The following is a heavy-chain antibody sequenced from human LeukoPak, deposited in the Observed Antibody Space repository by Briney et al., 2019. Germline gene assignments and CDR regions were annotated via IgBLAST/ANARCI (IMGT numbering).Heavy chain of an antibody. D-gene: IGHD2-2*01. Sequence: GGSLRLSCAASGLTFSSYAMSWVRQAPGKGLEWVANIKQDGSEKYYVDSVKGRFTISRDNAKNSLYLQMNSLRAEDTAVYYCARDTFSYYWGQGTLVTVSS. CDR3: ARDTFSYY. J-gene: IGHJ4*02. CDR1: GLTFSSYA. V-gene: IGHV3-7*05. CDR2: IKQDGSEK.